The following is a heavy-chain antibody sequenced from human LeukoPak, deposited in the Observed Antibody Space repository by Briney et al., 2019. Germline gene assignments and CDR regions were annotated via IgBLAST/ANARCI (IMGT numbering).Heavy chain of an antibody. D-gene: IGHD4-17*01. CDR2: ISAYNGNT. V-gene: IGHV1-18*01. CDR3: ARDDGDYYYYYGMDV. J-gene: IGHJ6*02. CDR1: GYTFTSYG. Sequence: GASVKVSCKASGYTFTSYGISWVRQAPGQGLEWMGWISAYNGNTNYAQKLQGRVTMTTDTSTSTAYMELRSLRSDDTAVYYCARDDGDYYYYYGMDVWGQGTTVTVSS.